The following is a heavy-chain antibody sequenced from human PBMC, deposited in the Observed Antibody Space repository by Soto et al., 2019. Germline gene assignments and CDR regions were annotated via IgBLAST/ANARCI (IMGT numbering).Heavy chain of an antibody. D-gene: IGHD3-22*01. CDR1: GSSISSYY. Sequence: SETLSLTCTVSGSSISSYYCSWIRQPPGKGLEWIGYIYYSGSTNYNPSLKSRVTISVDTSKNQFSLKLSSVTAADPAVYYCARHYYDTRGYFDYWGQGTLVTVSS. V-gene: IGHV4-59*01. J-gene: IGHJ4*02. CDR2: IYYSGST. CDR3: ARHYYDTRGYFDY.